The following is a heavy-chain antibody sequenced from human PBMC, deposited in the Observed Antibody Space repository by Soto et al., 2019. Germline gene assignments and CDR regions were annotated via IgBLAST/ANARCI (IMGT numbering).Heavy chain of an antibody. Sequence: PSETLSLTCTVSGGSISSSSYYWGWIRQPPGKGLEWIGSIYYSGSTYYNPSLKSRVTISVDTSKNQFSLKLSSVTAADTAVYYCARQGAGLAAAGFKVEGYYYYYGMDVWGQGTTVTVS. CDR2: IYYSGST. CDR1: GGSISSSSYY. CDR3: ARQGAGLAAAGFKVEGYYYYYGMDV. V-gene: IGHV4-39*01. J-gene: IGHJ6*02. D-gene: IGHD6-13*01.